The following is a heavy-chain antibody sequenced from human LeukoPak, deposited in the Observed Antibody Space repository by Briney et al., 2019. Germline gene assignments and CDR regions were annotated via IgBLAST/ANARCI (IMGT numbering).Heavy chain of an antibody. J-gene: IGHJ5*02. D-gene: IGHD3-10*01. V-gene: IGHV1-2*02. CDR3: ARTYYYGSGSYYENWFDP. CDR1: GYTFSDYY. Sequence: ASVKVSCKAYGYTFSDYYMHWVRRAPGQGLEWMGWINPHSGGTNYTQKFQGRVTMTRDTSISTAYMELSRLRSDDTAVYYCARTYYYGSGSYYENWFDPWGQGTLVTVSS. CDR2: INPHSGGT.